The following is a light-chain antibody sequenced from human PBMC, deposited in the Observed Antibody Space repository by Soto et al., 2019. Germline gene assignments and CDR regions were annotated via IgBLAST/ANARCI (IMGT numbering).Light chain of an antibody. Sequence: QSALTQPRSVSGSPGQSVTISCTGTSSDVGGYNYVSWYQQHPGKAPKLIIYDVSKWPSGVPDRFSGSKSGNTASLTISGLQAEDAADYYCCSYAGNSLWVFGGGTKLTVL. V-gene: IGLV2-11*01. CDR1: SSDVGGYNY. J-gene: IGLJ3*02. CDR3: CSYAGNSLWV. CDR2: DVS.